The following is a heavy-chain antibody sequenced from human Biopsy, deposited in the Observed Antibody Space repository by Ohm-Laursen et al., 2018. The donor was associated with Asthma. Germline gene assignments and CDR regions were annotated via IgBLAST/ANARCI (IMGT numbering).Heavy chain of an antibody. CDR2: IHYSGST. Sequence: TLSLTCPVSYGSITSGGYYWIWIRQHPGKGLEWIGFIHYSGSTYYNPSLKSRVSISIDTSKNQFSLKLSSVTAADTAVYYCARAQDYYDSRGYYRSFDYWGQGTLVTVSS. V-gene: IGHV4-31*03. CDR3: ARAQDYYDSRGYYRSFDY. CDR1: YGSITSGGYY. D-gene: IGHD3-22*01. J-gene: IGHJ4*02.